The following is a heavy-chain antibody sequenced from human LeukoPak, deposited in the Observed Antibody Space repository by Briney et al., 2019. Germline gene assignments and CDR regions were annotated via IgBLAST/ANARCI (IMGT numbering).Heavy chain of an antibody. V-gene: IGHV3-23*01. CDR1: GFTFSSYA. CDR2: ISGSGGGT. CDR3: ARDSSGYAEFDY. D-gene: IGHD3-22*01. Sequence: GGSLRLSCAASGFTFSSYAMNWVRQAPGKGLEWVSSISGSGGGTYYADSVKGRFTISRDNSRNTLYLQMNSLGAEDTALYYCARDSSGYAEFDYWGQGTLVTVSS. J-gene: IGHJ4*02.